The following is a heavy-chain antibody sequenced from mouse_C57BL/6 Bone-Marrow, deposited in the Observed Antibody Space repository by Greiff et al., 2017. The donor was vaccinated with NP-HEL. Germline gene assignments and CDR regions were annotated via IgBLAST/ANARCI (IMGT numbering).Heavy chain of an antibody. CDR3: ASLYGSRYFDV. V-gene: IGHV5-12*01. D-gene: IGHD1-1*01. CDR2: ISNGGGST. J-gene: IGHJ1*03. CDR1: GFTFSDYY. Sequence: EVQRVESGGGLVQPGGSLKLSCAASGFTFSDYYMYWVRQTPEKRLEWVAYISNGGGSTYYPDTVKGRFTISRDNAKNTLYLQRSRLKSEDTAMYYCASLYGSRYFDVWGTGTTVTVSS.